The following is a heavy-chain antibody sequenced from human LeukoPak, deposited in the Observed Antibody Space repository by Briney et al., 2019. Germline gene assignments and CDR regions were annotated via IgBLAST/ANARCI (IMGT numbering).Heavy chain of an antibody. CDR3: ARKYYYDSSGYYFGWFDP. CDR1: GYTFTSYY. CDR2: INPNGGST. V-gene: IGHV1-46*01. Sequence: GASVKVSCKASGYTFTSYYMHWVRQAPGQGLEWMGIINPNGGSTSYAQKFQGRVTMTRDTSTSTVYMELSSLRSEDTAVYYCARKYYYDSSGYYFGWFDPWGQGTLVTVSS. J-gene: IGHJ5*02. D-gene: IGHD3-22*01.